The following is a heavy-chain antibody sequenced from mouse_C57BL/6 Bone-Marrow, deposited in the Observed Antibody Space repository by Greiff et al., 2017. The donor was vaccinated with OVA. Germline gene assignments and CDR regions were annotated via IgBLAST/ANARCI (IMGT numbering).Heavy chain of an antibody. V-gene: IGHV1-64*01. D-gene: IGHD2-4*01. CDR2: IHPNSGST. J-gene: IGHJ2*01. CDR1: GYTFTSYW. CDR3: ARLATYYDYNYFDY. Sequence: VQLQQPGAELVKPGASVKLSCKASGYTFTSYWMHWVKQRPGQGLEWIGMIHPNSGSTNYNEKFKSKATLTVDKSSSTAYMQLSSLTSEDSAVYYCARLATYYDYNYFDYWGQGTTLTVSS.